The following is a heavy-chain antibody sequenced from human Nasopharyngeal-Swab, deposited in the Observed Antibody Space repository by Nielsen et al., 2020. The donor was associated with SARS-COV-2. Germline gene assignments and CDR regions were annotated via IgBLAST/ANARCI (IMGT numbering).Heavy chain of an antibody. J-gene: IGHJ4*02. CDR2: IIPIFGTA. Sequence: WVRQAPGQGIEWMGGIIPIFGTANYAQKFQGRVTITADESTSTAYMELSSLRSEDTAVYYCARGAEYGSGPDYWGQGTRVTVSS. CDR3: ARGAEYGSGPDY. V-gene: IGHV1-69*01. D-gene: IGHD3-10*01.